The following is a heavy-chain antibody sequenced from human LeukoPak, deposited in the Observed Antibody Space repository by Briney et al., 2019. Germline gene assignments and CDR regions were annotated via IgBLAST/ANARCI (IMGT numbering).Heavy chain of an antibody. D-gene: IGHD3-16*01. Sequence: SETLSLTCTVSGGSISSSSYYWGWIRQPPGKGLEWIGSIYYSGSTYYNPSLKSRVTISVDTSKNQFSLKLSSVTAADTAVYYCARVTFYYYMDVWGKGTTVTISS. CDR3: ARVTFYYYMDV. CDR1: GGSISSSSYY. J-gene: IGHJ6*03. V-gene: IGHV4-39*01. CDR2: IYYSGST.